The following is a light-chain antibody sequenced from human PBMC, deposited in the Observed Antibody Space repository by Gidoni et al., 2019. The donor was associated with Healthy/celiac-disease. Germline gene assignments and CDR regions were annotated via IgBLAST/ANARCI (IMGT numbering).Light chain of an antibody. CDR2: DVS. V-gene: IGLV2-14*03. CDR1: SSDVGGYNY. J-gene: IGLJ2*01. CDR3: SSYTSSSTVV. Sequence: QSALTQPASVSGSTGQSITISCTGTSSDVGGYNYVSWYQQHPGKAPKLMIYDVSNRPSGVSTRFSGSKSGNPASLTISGLQAEDEADYYCSSYTSSSTVVFGGGTKLTVL.